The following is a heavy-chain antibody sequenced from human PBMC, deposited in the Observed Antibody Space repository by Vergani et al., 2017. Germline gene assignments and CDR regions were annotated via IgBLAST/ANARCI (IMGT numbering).Heavy chain of an antibody. D-gene: IGHD2-15*01. CDR1: GGSFSGYY. CDR2: INHSGST. J-gene: IGHJ5*02. CDR3: ARRLRVVRRWFDP. Sequence: QVQLQQWGAGLLKPSETLSLTCAVYGGSFSGYYWSWIRQPPGKGLEWIGEINHSGSTNYNPSLKSRVTISVDTSKNQFSLKLSSVTAADTAVYYCARRLRVVRRWFDPWGQGTLVTVSA. V-gene: IGHV4-34*01.